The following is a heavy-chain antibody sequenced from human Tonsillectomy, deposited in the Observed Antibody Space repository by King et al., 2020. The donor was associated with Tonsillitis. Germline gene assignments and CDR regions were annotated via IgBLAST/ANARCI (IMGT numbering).Heavy chain of an antibody. V-gene: IGHV5-10-1*03. CDR3: ATRTGFSGYDSFFEY. D-gene: IGHD5-12*01. J-gene: IGHJ4*02. CDR1: GYSFTNYL. CDR2: IDPSDSYT. Sequence: VQLVESGAEVKKPGESLRISCKASGYSFTNYLINWVRQMPGKGPEWMGRIDPSDSYTNYSPSFQGHVTISADKSISTAYLQWSSLKASDTAIYYCATRTGFSGYDSFFEYWGQGSLVTVSS.